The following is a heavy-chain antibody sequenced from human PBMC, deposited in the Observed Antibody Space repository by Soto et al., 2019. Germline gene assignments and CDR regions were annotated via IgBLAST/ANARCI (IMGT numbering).Heavy chain of an antibody. D-gene: IGHD3-22*01. V-gene: IGHV4-34*01. CDR1: GGSFSAYY. CDR3: ARGSVDTVDTSGYYYAY. CDR2: INHSGGT. Sequence: PSETLSLTCAVYGGSFSAYYWSWIRQPPGKGLEWIGEINHSGGTSYNPSLKSRVTISVDTSKSQFSLKLTSVTAADRAVYYCARGSVDTVDTSGYYYAYWGQGTLVTVSS. J-gene: IGHJ4*02.